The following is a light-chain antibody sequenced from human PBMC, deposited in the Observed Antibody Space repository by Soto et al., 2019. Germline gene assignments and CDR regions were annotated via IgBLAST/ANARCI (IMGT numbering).Light chain of an antibody. CDR2: RAS. CDR1: LKASSSY. V-gene: IGKV3-20*01. J-gene: IGKJ1*01. Sequence: TLSTDHLCLSPGDRAPLSCSTSLKASSSYLAWYQQKPGQAPNLLIYRASSRATGIPDRFSGSGSGTDFTLTISSLEPDDFAAYYIQLDCSSSEAFGQGTKVDIK. CDR3: QLDCSSSEA.